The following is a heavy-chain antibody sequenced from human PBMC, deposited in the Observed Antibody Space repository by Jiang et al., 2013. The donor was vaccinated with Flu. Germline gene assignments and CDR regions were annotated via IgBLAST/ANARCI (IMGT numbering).Heavy chain of an antibody. D-gene: IGHD3-16*02. CDR1: GFTFSNYA. V-gene: IGHV3-23*01. J-gene: IGHJ4*02. CDR2: ISSRSGNT. Sequence: RLSCAASGFTFSNYAMSWVHQAPGKGLKWVSTISSRSGNTYYADSVKGRFTISRDNSKNTLSLQMNSLRAEDTAVYYCAKHVSTWGDFSDWGQGTLVTVSS. CDR3: AKHVSTWGDFSD.